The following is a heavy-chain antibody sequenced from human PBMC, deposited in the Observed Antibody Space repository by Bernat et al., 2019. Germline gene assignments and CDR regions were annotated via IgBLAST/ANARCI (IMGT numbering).Heavy chain of an antibody. V-gene: IGHV3-33*01. CDR2: IWYDGSNK. CDR1: GFTFSSYG. D-gene: IGHD2-15*01. J-gene: IGHJ4*02. Sequence: QVQLVESGGGVVQPGRSLRLSCATSGFTFSSYGMHWVRQAPGQGLEWVAVIWYDGSNKFYADYVKGRFTISRDNSKNTLYLQMNSLRAEDTAMYYCARVYCSGGSCYGPFDYWGQGTLVTVSS. CDR3: ARVYCSGGSCYGPFDY.